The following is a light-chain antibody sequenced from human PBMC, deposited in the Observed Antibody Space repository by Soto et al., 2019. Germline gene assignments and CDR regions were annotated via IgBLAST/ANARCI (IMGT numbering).Light chain of an antibody. J-gene: IGKJ4*01. V-gene: IGKV3-20*01. CDR2: GAS. CDR1: QSVSSSY. Sequence: EIVLTQSPGTLSLSPGERATLSCRASQSVSSSYLAWYQQKPGQAPRLLIYGASSRATGIPDRFSGSGSGTDFALTINRLEPEYFAVYYCQQYGNSPAFGGGTKVEIK. CDR3: QQYGNSPA.